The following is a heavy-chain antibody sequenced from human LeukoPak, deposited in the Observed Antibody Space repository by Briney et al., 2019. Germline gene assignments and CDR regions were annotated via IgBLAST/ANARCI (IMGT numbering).Heavy chain of an antibody. Sequence: GGSLRLSCSASGFTFSTHAMYWVRQAPGKGLEYVSGISSNGGSTNYADSVKGRFTISRDNSKNTLYLQMSSLRAEDTAVYYCVKSDRPDYADFGPGSWGQGTLVTVSS. CDR3: VKSDRPDYADFGPGS. J-gene: IGHJ5*02. D-gene: IGHD4-17*01. CDR2: ISSNGGST. V-gene: IGHV3-64D*06. CDR1: GFTFSTHA.